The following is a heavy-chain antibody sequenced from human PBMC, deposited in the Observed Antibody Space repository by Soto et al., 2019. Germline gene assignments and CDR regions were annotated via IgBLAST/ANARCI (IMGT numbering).Heavy chain of an antibody. Sequence: PGEALKISCKGSGYSFAGYWITWVRQKPGKGLEWMGRIDPSDSQTYYSPSFRGHVTISATKSITTVFLQWSSLRASDTAMYYCARQIYDSDTGPNFQYYFDSWGQGTPVTVSS. CDR1: GYSFAGYW. V-gene: IGHV5-10-1*01. CDR2: IDPSDSQT. D-gene: IGHD3-22*01. J-gene: IGHJ4*02. CDR3: ARQIYDSDTGPNFQYYFDS.